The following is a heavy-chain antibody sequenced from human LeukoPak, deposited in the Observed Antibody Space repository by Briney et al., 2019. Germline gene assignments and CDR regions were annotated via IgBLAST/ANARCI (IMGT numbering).Heavy chain of an antibody. CDR3: AKRGGGGGLIDEFDY. CDR2: ISGSGGST. V-gene: IGHV3-23*01. CDR1: GFTFSSYA. Sequence: PGGSLRLSCAASGFTFSSYAMSWVRQAPGKGLEWVSAISGSGGSTYYADSVKGRFNLSRDNSKNTLYLQMNGLRAEDRAVYYCAKRGGGGGLIDEFDYWGQGALVTVSS. J-gene: IGHJ4*02. D-gene: IGHD2-15*01.